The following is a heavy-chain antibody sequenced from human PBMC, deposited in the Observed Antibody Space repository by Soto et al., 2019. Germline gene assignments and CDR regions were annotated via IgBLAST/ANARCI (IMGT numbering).Heavy chain of an antibody. CDR1: GYTFTSYG. CDR2: INAGNGNT. V-gene: IGHV1-3*01. J-gene: IGHJ6*02. CDR3: ARDPNDSSAYYHHYYYGMDV. Sequence: QIQRMQSGAEVKKPGASVKVSCKASGYTFTSYGIHWVRQAPGQRLEWTGWINAGNGNTKYSEKFQGRVTITRDTSASTAYLELSSLRSEDTAVYYCARDPNDSSAYYHHYYYGMDVWGQGTTVTVSS. D-gene: IGHD3-22*01.